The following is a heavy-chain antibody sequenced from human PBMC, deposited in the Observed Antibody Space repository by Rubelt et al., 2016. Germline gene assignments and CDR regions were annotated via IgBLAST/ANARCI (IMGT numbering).Heavy chain of an antibody. CDR2: ISSSSDTI. V-gene: IGHV3-48*04. J-gene: IGHJ4*02. Sequence: EVQLVESGGGLVQPGGSLRLSCEVSGFTFSSYSMNWVRQAPGKALEWVSYISSSSDTIYYTDSVKGRFTISRDNAMNLLYLQLNSLTAEDTAVYSCARGAGYCTSTNCHFYFDSWGQGTLVTVSS. D-gene: IGHD2-2*01. CDR3: ARGAGYCTSTNCHFYFDS. CDR1: GFTFSSYS.